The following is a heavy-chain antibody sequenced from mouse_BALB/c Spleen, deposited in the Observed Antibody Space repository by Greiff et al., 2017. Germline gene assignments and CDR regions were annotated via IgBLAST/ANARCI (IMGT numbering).Heavy chain of an antibody. J-gene: IGHJ2*01. CDR2: ISSGGSYT. V-gene: IGHV5-6*01. CDR3: ARPGKNYSDY. CDR1: GFTFSSYG. Sequence: EVKLMESGGDLVKPGGSLKLSCAASGFTFSSYGMSWVRQTPDKRLEWVATISSGGSYTYYPDSVKGRFTISRDNAKNTLYLQMSSLKSEDTAMYYCARPGKNYSDYWGQGTTLTVSS.